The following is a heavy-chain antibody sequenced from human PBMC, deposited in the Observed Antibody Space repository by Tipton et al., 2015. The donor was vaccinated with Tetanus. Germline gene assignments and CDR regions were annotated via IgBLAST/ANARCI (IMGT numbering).Heavy chain of an antibody. CDR1: GGSVSNGSYY. CDR2: VYYNGNS. Sequence: TLSLTCTVSGGSVSNGSYYWNWIRRPPGKGLEWIGNVYYNGNSLENPSLKGRVTLSLDKSKNQFSLKLRSVTAADTALYYCARSADNWFDPWGQGILVTVSS. CDR3: ARSADNWFDP. J-gene: IGHJ5*01. V-gene: IGHV4-39*01.